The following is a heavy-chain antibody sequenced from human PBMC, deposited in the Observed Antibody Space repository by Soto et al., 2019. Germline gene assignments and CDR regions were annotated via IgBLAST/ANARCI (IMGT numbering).Heavy chain of an antibody. Sequence: QVQLQESGPGLVKPSQTLSLTCTVSGGSISSGDYYWSWIRQPPGKGLEWIGYIYYSGSTYYNPSLKGRVTISVDTSMIQFSLKLISVTVANTAVYYCARYSSSLGVYNWFDPWGQGTLVTVSS. V-gene: IGHV4-30-4*01. D-gene: IGHD6-6*01. CDR3: ARYSSSLGVYNWFDP. CDR2: IYYSGST. CDR1: GGSISSGDYY. J-gene: IGHJ5*02.